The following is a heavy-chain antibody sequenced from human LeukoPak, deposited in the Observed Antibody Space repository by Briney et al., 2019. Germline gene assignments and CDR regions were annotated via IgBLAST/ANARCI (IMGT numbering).Heavy chain of an antibody. CDR1: GGSFSGYY. J-gene: IGHJ4*02. Sequence: PSETLSLTCAVYGGSFSGYYWSWIRQPPGKGLEWIGEINHSGSTNYNPSLKSRVTISVDTSKNQFSLKLSSVTAADTAVYYCARGNWSFLFDYWGQGTLVTVSS. V-gene: IGHV4-34*01. CDR2: INHSGST. D-gene: IGHD1-1*01. CDR3: ARGNWSFLFDY.